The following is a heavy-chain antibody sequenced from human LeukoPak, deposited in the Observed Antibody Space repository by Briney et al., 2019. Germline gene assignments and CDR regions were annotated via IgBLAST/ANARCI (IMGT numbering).Heavy chain of an antibody. D-gene: IGHD2-2*02. Sequence: PSETLSLTCTVSGGSISSYDWSWLRQPAGKGLGWIARIYTSGSTNYNPSLKSRVTISVDTSKNQFSLKLSSVTAADTAVYYCARDALGYCSSTSCYRPLYYWGRGTLVTVSS. CDR3: ARDALGYCSSTSCYRPLYY. J-gene: IGHJ4*02. CDR1: GGSISSYD. CDR2: IYTSGST. V-gene: IGHV4-4*07.